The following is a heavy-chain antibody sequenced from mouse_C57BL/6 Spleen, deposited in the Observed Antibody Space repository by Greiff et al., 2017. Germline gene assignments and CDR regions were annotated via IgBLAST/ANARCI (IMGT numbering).Heavy chain of an antibody. V-gene: IGHV1-52*01. J-gene: IGHJ2*01. D-gene: IGHD1-1*01. CDR1: GYTFTSYW. CDR3: ARDYGTLRYFDY. Sequence: QVQLKQPGAELVRPGSSVKLSCKASGYTFTSYWMHWVKQRPIQGLEWIGNIDPSDSETHYNQKFKDKATLTVDKSSSTAYMQLSSLTSEDSAVYYCARDYGTLRYFDYWGQGTTLTVSS. CDR2: IDPSDSET.